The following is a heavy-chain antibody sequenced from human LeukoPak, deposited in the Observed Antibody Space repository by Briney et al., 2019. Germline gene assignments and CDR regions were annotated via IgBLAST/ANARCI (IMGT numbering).Heavy chain of an antibody. V-gene: IGHV4-4*07. Sequence: SETLSLTCTVSGGSISSYYWSWIRQPAGKGLEWIGRIYTSGSTNYNPSLKSRVTMSVDTSKNQFSLKLSSVTAADTAVYYCVGYCSSTSCYLRYWGQGTLVTVSS. J-gene: IGHJ4*02. CDR3: VGYCSSTSCYLRY. D-gene: IGHD2-2*03. CDR1: GGSISSYY. CDR2: IYTSGST.